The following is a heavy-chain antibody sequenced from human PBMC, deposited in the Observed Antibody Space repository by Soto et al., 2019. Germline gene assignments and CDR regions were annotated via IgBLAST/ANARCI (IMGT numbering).Heavy chain of an antibody. CDR3: ARDFPFYYGMDV. V-gene: IGHV3-7*01. J-gene: IGHJ6*02. CDR1: GYTFRSSW. CDR2: IKQDGGER. D-gene: IGHD3-16*01. Sequence: WGSLSLSCAASGYTFRSSWMGWVRQAPGKGLEWVANIKQDGGERNYLDSVKGRFTISRDNAENSLFLQMNSLRAEDTAVYYCARDFPFYYGMDVWGQGTTVTVSS.